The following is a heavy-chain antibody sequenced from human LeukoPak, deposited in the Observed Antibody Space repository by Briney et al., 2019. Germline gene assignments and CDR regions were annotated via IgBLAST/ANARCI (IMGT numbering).Heavy chain of an antibody. D-gene: IGHD1-26*01. CDR1: GYTFTGYY. CDR2: INPNSGGA. CDR3: ARPLVGAIHQYYYYGMDV. Sequence: ASVKVSCKASGYTFTGYYMHWVRQAPGQGLEWMGWINPNSGGANYAQKFQGRVTMTRDTSISTAYMELSRLRSDDTAVYYCARPLVGAIHQYYYYGMDVWGQGTTVTVSS. V-gene: IGHV1-2*02. J-gene: IGHJ6*02.